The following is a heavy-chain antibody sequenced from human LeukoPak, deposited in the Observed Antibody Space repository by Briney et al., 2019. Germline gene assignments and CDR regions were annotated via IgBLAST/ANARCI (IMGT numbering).Heavy chain of an antibody. CDR2: TFYRSKWYY. V-gene: IGHV6-1*01. CDR3: ARAFRAISGRRKYDY. D-gene: IGHD3-3*01. CDR1: GDSVSSNSAA. J-gene: IGHJ4*02. Sequence: SQTLTLTCAISGDSVSSNSAAWNWIRQSPSRGLEWLGRTFYRSKWYYDYAVSVKSRIIISPDTSKNQFSLQLSSVTPEDTAVYYCARAFRAISGRRKYDYWGQGILVTVSS.